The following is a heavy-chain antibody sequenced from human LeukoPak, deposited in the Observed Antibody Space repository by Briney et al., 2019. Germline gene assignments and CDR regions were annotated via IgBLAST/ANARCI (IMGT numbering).Heavy chain of an antibody. CDR2: IYPGDSDT. CDR3: ASSRVVVPAASSENAFDI. V-gene: IGHV5-51*01. J-gene: IGHJ3*02. CDR1: GYSFTSYW. D-gene: IGHD2-2*01. Sequence: GGSLKISCKVSGYSFTSYWIGWVRQMPGKGLEWMGIIYPGDSDTRYSPSFQGQVTISADKSISTAYLQWSSLKASDTAMYYCASSRVVVPAASSENAFDIWGQGTMVTVSS.